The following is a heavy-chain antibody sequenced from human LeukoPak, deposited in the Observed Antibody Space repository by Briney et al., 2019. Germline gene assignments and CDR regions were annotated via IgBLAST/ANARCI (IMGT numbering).Heavy chain of an antibody. CDR1: GDSISSISYY. V-gene: IGHV4-39*07. Sequence: PSETLSLTCAVSGDSISSISYYWGWIRQPPGKGLEWIGSVYYSGTTQYNPSLKSRVTISVDTSKNQFSLRLNSVTAADSAVYYCARVRSGWYFDYWGQGTLVTVSS. D-gene: IGHD3-3*01. CDR2: VYYSGTT. CDR3: ARVRSGWYFDY. J-gene: IGHJ4*02.